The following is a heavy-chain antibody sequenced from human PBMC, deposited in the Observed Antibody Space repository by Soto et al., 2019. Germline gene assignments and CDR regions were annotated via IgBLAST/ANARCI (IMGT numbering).Heavy chain of an antibody. CDR1: GGSISSGGYY. D-gene: IGHD4-17*01. V-gene: IGHV4-31*03. CDR3: ARAVPPNTVTTLEFDY. J-gene: IGHJ4*02. CDR2: IYYSGST. Sequence: QVQLQESGPGLVKPSQTLSLTCTVSGGSISSGGYYWSWIRQHPGKGLEWIGYIYYSGSTYYNPSRKSRVTISVDTSKNQFSLKLSSVTAADTAVYYCARAVPPNTVTTLEFDYWGQGTLVTVSS.